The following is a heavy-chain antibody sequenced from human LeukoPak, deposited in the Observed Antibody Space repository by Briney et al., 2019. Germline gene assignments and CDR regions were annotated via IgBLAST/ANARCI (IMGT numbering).Heavy chain of an antibody. CDR3: ARDPGGGPTHGY. V-gene: IGHV3-66*02. CDR2: IYSDGST. D-gene: IGHD1-26*01. CDR1: GFTVGNNY. Sequence: GGSLRLSCAASGFTVGNNYMSWVRQAPGEGLEWVSVIYSDGSTYYAGSVKARFTISRDNSKNTLYLQMNSLRADDTAVYYCARDPGGGPTHGYWGQGTLVTVSS. J-gene: IGHJ4*02.